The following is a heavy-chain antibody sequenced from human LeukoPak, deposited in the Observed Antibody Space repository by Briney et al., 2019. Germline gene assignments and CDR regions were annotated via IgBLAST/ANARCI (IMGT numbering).Heavy chain of an antibody. CDR3: AKQGYYYDSSGYYWYYFDY. D-gene: IGHD3-22*01. J-gene: IGHJ4*02. V-gene: IGHV3-30*18. CDR1: GFTFSSYG. Sequence: GGSLRLSYAASGFTFSSYGMHWVRQAPGKGLEWVAVISYDGSNKYYADSAKGRFTISRDNSKNTLYLQMNSLRAEDTAVYYCAKQGYYYDSSGYYWYYFDYWGQGTLVTVSS. CDR2: ISYDGSNK.